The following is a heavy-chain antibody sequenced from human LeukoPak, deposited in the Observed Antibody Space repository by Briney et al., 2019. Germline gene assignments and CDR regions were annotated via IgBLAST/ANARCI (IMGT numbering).Heavy chain of an antibody. D-gene: IGHD6-19*01. J-gene: IGHJ4*02. CDR1: GFTFRGHA. Sequence: GGSLRLSCAASGFTFRGHAFHWIRQAPGKGLEWVAFISWDGNIRYYAESVKGRFTLSRDNSKNTLYLQMNSLRIEDTAVYYCARDYSGWYVFDYWGQGTLVAVSP. CDR3: ARDYSGWYVFDY. CDR2: ISWDGNIR. V-gene: IGHV3-30-3*01.